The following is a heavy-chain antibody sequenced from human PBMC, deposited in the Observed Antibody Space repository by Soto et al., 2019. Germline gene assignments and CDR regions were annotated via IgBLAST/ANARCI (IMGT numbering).Heavy chain of an antibody. CDR1: GGSFSGYY. J-gene: IGHJ4*02. CDR3: ARGWRRGSCYSD. CDR2: INHSGST. Sequence: LSLTCAVYGGSFSGYYWSWIRQPPGKGLEWIGEINHSGSTNYNPSLKSRFTISVDTSKNQFSLKLSSVTAADTRVYYCARGWRRGSCYSDGGKGPLATVS. V-gene: IGHV4-34*01. D-gene: IGHD2-15*01.